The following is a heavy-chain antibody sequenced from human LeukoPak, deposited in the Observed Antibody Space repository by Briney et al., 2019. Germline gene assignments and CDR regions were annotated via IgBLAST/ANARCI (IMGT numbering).Heavy chain of an antibody. J-gene: IGHJ4*02. CDR2: IWYDGSNK. Sequence: GGSLRLSCAASGFTFSSYGMHWVRQAPGKGLEWVAVIWYDGSNKYYADSVKGRFTISRDNSKNTLYLQMNSLRAEDTAVYYCASSLRRIVGATGDDYWGQGTLVTVSS. CDR1: GFTFSSYG. D-gene: IGHD1-26*01. CDR3: ASSLRRIVGATGDDY. V-gene: IGHV3-33*01.